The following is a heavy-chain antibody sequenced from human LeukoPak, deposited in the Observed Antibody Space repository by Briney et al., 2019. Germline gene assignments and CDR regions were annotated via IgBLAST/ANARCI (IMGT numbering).Heavy chain of an antibody. D-gene: IGHD1-26*01. Sequence: GGSLRLSCAASGFTVSSNYMSWVRQAPGKGLEWVSVIYSGGSTYYADSVKGRFTISRDNAKNSLYLQMNSLRAEDTAVYYCAREVSGSYWYDYWGQGTLVTVSS. CDR3: AREVSGSYWYDY. J-gene: IGHJ4*02. CDR2: IYSGGST. V-gene: IGHV3-53*01. CDR1: GFTVSSNY.